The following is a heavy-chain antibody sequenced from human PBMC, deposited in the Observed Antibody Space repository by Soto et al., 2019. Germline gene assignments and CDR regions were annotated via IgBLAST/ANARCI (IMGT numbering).Heavy chain of an antibody. CDR3: ASAFAYVLDEVWYFDL. CDR1: GFNFRDYP. CDR2: IRTNPYGGTA. V-gene: IGHV3-49*05. D-gene: IGHD3-16*01. Sequence: EVKLVESGGGLEKPGRSLRLSCTASGFNFRDYPMSWFRQAPGKGLEWVGLIRTNPYGGTAEYAASVKGRFTISRDDSKNIAYLQMSSLQSDDAAMYYCASAFAYVLDEVWYFDLGGRGTVVTVSS. J-gene: IGHJ2*01.